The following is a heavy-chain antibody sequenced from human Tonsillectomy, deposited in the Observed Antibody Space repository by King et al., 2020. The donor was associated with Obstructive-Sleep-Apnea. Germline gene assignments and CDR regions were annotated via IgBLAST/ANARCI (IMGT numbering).Heavy chain of an antibody. CDR3: ARDSTGYYYVF. CDR1: GGSISSSNYY. CDR2: ILYSGST. Sequence: LQLQESGPGLVKPSETLSLTCTVSGGSISSSNYYWGWIRQSPGKGLEWIGSILYSGSTYFNPSLKSRVTISVDTSKNQFSLTLRSVIAADTAVYYCARDSTGYYYVFWGQGTLAT. D-gene: IGHD3-22*01. J-gene: IGHJ4*02. V-gene: IGHV4-39*07.